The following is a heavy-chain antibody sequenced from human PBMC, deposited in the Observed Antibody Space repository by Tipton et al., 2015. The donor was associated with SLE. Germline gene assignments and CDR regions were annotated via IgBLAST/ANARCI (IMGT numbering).Heavy chain of an antibody. V-gene: IGHV3-30*04. J-gene: IGHJ4*02. D-gene: IGHD1-7*01. Sequence: SLRLSCAASGFTFSDYALHWVRQAPGKGLEWVALISYDGSDYYYADSVKGRFTISRDNSKRTLYLQMHSLRAEDTAVYFCARDQSSELENFDLWGQGTLVTVSS. CDR3: ARDQSSELENFDL. CDR2: ISYDGSDY. CDR1: GFTFSDYA.